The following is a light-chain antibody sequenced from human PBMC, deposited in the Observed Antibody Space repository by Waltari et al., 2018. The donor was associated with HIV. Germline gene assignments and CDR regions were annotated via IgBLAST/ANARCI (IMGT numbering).Light chain of an antibody. V-gene: IGLV1-47*01. J-gene: IGLJ3*02. CDR1: SPNIGSNF. CDR2: WNS. CDR3: ASWDDSLSGWV. Sequence: SVLTQPPSASRTPGQRVTISCSGSSPNIGSNFVYWYQYFPGATPKLLIYWNSQRPSGVPDRFSGSKSGTSASLAISGLRPEDETDYYCASWDDSLSGWVFGGGTKVTVL.